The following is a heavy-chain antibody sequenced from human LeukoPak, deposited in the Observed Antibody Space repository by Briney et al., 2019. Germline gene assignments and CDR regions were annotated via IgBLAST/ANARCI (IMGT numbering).Heavy chain of an antibody. D-gene: IGHD2-2*01. J-gene: IGHJ4*02. CDR3: AIVPAARATFDY. V-gene: IGHV1-8*01. CDR1: GYTFTSYD. CDR2: MNPNSGNT. Sequence: ASVKVSCKASGYTFTSYDINWVRQAPGQGLEWMGWMNPNSGNTGYAQKFQGRVTMTRNTSISTAYMELSSLRSEDTAVYYCAIVPAARATFDYWGQGTLVTVSS.